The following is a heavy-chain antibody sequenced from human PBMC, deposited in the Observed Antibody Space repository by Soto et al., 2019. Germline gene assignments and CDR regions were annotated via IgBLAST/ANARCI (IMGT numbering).Heavy chain of an antibody. V-gene: IGHV4-39*01. CDR3: ARLGIVRYCSGGSCYQ. Sequence: QLQLQESGPGLVKPSETLSLTCTVSGGSISSSSYYWGWIRQPPGKGLEWIGSIYYSGSTYYNPSLKSRVTISVDTSKNQFALKLSSGTAADTAVYYCARLGIVRYCSGGSCYQWGQGTLVTVSS. J-gene: IGHJ4*02. CDR2: IYYSGST. CDR1: GGSISSSSYY. D-gene: IGHD2-15*01.